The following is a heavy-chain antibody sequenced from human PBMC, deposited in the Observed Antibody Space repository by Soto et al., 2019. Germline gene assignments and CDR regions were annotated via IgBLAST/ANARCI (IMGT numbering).Heavy chain of an antibody. J-gene: IGHJ4*02. CDR1: GGSVSSSSYY. D-gene: IGHD3-9*01. CDR2: VYYSGST. Sequence: QLQLQESGPGLVKPSETLSLTCTGSGGSVSSSSYYWGWFRQPPGKGLEWIGSVYYSGSTYYNPALQVLVTLSVVKSKNQFSLQLMSLSAADTAVYYCGRLEGLATISYFLDYCGQGALVTVSS. V-gene: IGHV4-39*01. CDR3: GRLEGLATISYFLDY.